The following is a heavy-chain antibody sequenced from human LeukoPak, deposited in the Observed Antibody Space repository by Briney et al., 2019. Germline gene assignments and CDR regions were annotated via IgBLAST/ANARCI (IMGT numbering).Heavy chain of an antibody. CDR1: GGSISSSSYY. CDR3: AKQNDYGDRRTIDY. V-gene: IGHV4-39*07. D-gene: IGHD4-17*01. J-gene: IGHJ4*02. CDR2: IYYSGST. Sequence: PSETLSLTCTVSGGSISSSSYYWGWIRQPPGKGLEWIGSIYYSGSTYYNPSLKSRVTISVDTSKNQFSLKLSSVTAADTAVYYCAKQNDYGDRRTIDYWGQGTLVTVSS.